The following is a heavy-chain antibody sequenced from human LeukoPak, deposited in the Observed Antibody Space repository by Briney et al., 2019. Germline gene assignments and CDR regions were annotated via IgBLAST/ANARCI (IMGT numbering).Heavy chain of an antibody. CDR1: HASIINYS. Sequence: LSETLDSTVRPLHASIINYSWGWLRQPAGTGLKWFGRIYTHGSTNYNPSLKSRVTMSVDTSKNQFSLKLSSVTAADTAVYYCARGRYCSADICSGGDAFDIWGQGTMVSVSS. CDR3: ARGRYCSADICSGGDAFDI. J-gene: IGHJ3*02. D-gene: IGHD2-15*01. CDR2: IYTHGST. V-gene: IGHV4-4*07.